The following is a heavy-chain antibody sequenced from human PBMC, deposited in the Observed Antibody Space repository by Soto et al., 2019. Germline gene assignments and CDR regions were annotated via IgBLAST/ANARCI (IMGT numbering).Heavy chain of an antibody. CDR2: ISWNSGSI. D-gene: IGHD3-16*01. Sequence: EVQLVESGGGLVQPGRSLRLSCAASGFTFDDYAMHWVRQAPGKGLEWVSGISWNSGSIGYADSVKGRFTISRDNAKNSLYLQMNSLRAEDTALYYCAKAPRRGGVMDYWGQGALVTVSS. J-gene: IGHJ4*02. CDR1: GFTFDDYA. CDR3: AKAPRRGGVMDY. V-gene: IGHV3-9*01.